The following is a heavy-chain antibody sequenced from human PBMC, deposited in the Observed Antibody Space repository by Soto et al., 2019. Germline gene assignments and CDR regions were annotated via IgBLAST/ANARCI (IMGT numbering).Heavy chain of an antibody. CDR1: GGSISSSNYY. Sequence: PSETLSLTCTVSGGSISSSNYYWGWIRQPPGKGLDWIGSFYYSWSTYYNPSLKSLVTISVDTSKNQFSLELSSVTAAVSAVYYCSRRDCSGGSCYPDSWGQGTLVTVSS. CDR3: SRRDCSGGSCYPDS. J-gene: IGHJ4*02. D-gene: IGHD2-15*01. CDR2: FYYSWST. V-gene: IGHV4-39*01.